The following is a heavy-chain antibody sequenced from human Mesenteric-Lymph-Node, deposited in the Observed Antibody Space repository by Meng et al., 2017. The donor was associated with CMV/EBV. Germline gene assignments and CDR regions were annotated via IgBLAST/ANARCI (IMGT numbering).Heavy chain of an antibody. CDR3: ARDSAVVPAAIDYFDY. CDR2: INPSGGST. V-gene: IGHV1-46*01. CDR1: YTVTSYY. Sequence: YTVTSYYMHWVRQAHGQGREWIGIINPSGGSTSYAQKFQGRVTMTRDTSTSTVYMELSSLRSEDTAVYYCARDSAVVPAAIDYFDYWGQGTLVTVSS. J-gene: IGHJ4*02. D-gene: IGHD2-2*02.